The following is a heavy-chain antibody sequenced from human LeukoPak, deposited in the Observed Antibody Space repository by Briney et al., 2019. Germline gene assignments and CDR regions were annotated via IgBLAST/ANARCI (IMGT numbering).Heavy chain of an antibody. CDR1: GGSISNKY. D-gene: IGHD4-17*01. V-gene: IGHV4-59*12. CDR2: IYYSGST. CDR3: ARGYGDYWGDYFDY. J-gene: IGHJ4*02. Sequence: SETLSLTCTVSGGSISNKYWSWIRQPPGKGLEWIGYIYYSGSTNYNPSLKSRVTISLDTSRNQFSLKLSSVTAADTAVYYCARGYGDYWGDYFDYWGQGTLVIVSS.